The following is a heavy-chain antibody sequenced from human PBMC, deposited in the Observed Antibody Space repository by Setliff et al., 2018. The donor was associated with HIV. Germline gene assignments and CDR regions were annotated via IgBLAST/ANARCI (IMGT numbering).Heavy chain of an antibody. Sequence: GESLKISCKGSGYSFTSYWIGWVRQMPGKGLEWMGVIYPGDSDTRYSPSYQGQVTISVDKSISTAYLQWSSLRASDIAMYYCARVIVGASDAFDIWGQGTMVTVSS. CDR1: GYSFTSYW. D-gene: IGHD1-26*01. CDR2: IYPGDSDT. J-gene: IGHJ3*02. V-gene: IGHV5-51*01. CDR3: ARVIVGASDAFDI.